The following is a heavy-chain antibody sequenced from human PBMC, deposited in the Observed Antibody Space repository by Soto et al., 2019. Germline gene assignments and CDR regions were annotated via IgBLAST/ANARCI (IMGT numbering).Heavy chain of an antibody. CDR2: IIPILGIA. J-gene: IGHJ3*02. CDR1: GGTFSSYT. CDR3: ASSPYPDPDAFDI. V-gene: IGHV1-69*02. Sequence: SVKVSCKASGGTFSSYTISWVRQAPGQGLEWMGRIIPILGIANYAQKFQGRVTITADKSTSTAYMELSSLRSEDTAVYYCASSPYPDPDAFDIWGQGTMVTVSS.